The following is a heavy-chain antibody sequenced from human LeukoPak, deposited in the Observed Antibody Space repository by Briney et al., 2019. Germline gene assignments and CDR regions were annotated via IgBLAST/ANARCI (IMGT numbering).Heavy chain of an antibody. D-gene: IGHD3-10*01. Sequence: SESLSLTSTVVGGLLSNYSWSWIRQPAGRVREWIGYILYTGSQKYNTTLKSRVTISLDTSKNQFSLKMTSVTAADTAVYYCSRSEGVYYGSGSSGSYYPHWFDPWGQGALVTVSS. CDR2: ILYTGSQ. CDR1: GGLLSNYS. V-gene: IGHV4-59*03. CDR3: SRSEGVYYGSGSSGSYYPHWFDP. J-gene: IGHJ5*02.